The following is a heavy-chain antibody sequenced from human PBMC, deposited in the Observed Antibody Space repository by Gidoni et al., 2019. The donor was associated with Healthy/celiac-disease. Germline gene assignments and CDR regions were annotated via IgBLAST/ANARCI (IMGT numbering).Heavy chain of an antibody. CDR2: ISWNSSSI. V-gene: IGHV3-9*01. CDR1: GFTFDAYA. CDR3: AKDTGSIVGATGYFDY. J-gene: IGHJ4*02. Sequence: EVQLVESGGGLVQPGRSLRLSCAASGFTFDAYAMHWVRQAPGKGLEWVSGISWNSSSIGYADSVKGRFTISRDNAKNSLYLQMNSLRAEDTALYYCAKDTGSIVGATGYFDYWGQGTLVTVSS. D-gene: IGHD1-26*01.